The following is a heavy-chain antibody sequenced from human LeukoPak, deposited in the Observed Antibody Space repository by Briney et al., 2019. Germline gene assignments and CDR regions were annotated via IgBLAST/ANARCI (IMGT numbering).Heavy chain of an antibody. Sequence: SETLSLTCTVSGDSISSSSSYWGWIRQPPGKGLEWIGSIYYSGNTYYNTSLKSRVTISVDTSKNQFSLKLSSVTAADTAVYYCARRGRVVVVPAAIGRGGRRGNWFDPWGQGTLVTVSS. CDR1: GDSISSSSSY. J-gene: IGHJ5*02. V-gene: IGHV4-39*01. D-gene: IGHD2-2*01. CDR2: IYYSGNT. CDR3: ARRGRVVVVPAAIGRGGRRGNWFDP.